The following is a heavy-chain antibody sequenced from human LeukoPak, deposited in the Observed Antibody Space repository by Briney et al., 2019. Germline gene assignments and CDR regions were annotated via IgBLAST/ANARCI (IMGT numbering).Heavy chain of an antibody. J-gene: IGHJ5*02. V-gene: IGHV1-46*01. D-gene: IGHD1-14*01. CDR1: GGTFTSYY. CDR3: ASATGGKNWFDP. CDR2: INPSGDST. Sequence: ASVKVSCKASGGTFTSYYMHWVRQAPGQWLEWMGIINPSGDSTSYAQKFQGRVTMTRDTSTSTVYMELSSLRSEDTAVYYCASATGGKNWFDPWGQGTLVTVSS.